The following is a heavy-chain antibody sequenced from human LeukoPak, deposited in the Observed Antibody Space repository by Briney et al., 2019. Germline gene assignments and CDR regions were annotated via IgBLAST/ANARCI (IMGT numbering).Heavy chain of an antibody. D-gene: IGHD3-22*01. J-gene: IGHJ4*02. CDR3: TSSVSYYNSSGYYPYDY. CDR1: GYTFTRYY. V-gene: IGHV1-46*01. Sequence: GASVKVSCKASGYTFTRYYLHWVRHTPGQGLEWMGIFNPSGGSTNYAQRFQGGVTMTRDTSTSTVYMELSSLRSEDTAVYYCTSSVSYYNSSGYYPYDYWGQGTLVTVSS. CDR2: FNPSGGST.